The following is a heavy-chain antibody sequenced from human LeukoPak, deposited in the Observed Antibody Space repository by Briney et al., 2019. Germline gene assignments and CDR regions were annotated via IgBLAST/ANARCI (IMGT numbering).Heavy chain of an antibody. D-gene: IGHD1-26*01. Sequence: ASVEVSCKASGYTFTDFGITWVRQAPGQGLEWVGWISSYNGNTNYEQKFQGRVTMTTDTATTTTYMELTSLTSDDTAVYFCARDRVSGSHTGHYYYALDIWGQGTPVTVSS. CDR1: GYTFTDFG. CDR3: ARDRVSGSHTGHYYYALDI. CDR2: ISSYNGNT. V-gene: IGHV1-18*01. J-gene: IGHJ6*02.